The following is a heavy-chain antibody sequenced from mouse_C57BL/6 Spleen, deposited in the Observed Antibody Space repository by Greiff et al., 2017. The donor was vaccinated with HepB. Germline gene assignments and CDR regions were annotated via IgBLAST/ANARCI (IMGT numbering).Heavy chain of an antibody. V-gene: IGHV1-55*01. CDR2: IYPGSGST. CDR3: ARIYYYGSSRVYAMDY. Sequence: VQLKQPGAELVKPGASVKMSCKASGYTFTSYWITWVKQRPGQGLEWIGDIYPGSGSTNYNEKFKSKATLTVDTSSSTAYMQLSSLTSEDSAVYYCARIYYYGSSRVYAMDYWGQGTSVTVSS. CDR1: GYTFTSYW. J-gene: IGHJ4*01. D-gene: IGHD1-1*01.